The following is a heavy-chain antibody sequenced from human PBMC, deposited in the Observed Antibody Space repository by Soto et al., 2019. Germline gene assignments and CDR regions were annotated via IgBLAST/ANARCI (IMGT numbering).Heavy chain of an antibody. Sequence: QVQLQESGPGLVKPSETLSLTCTVSGDSISSYYWSWIRQPAGKGMEWIGRIHTTENTNYNPSLRSRVTMSVDTSNNQFSLKLTSLTAADTAVYYCARALTSAAGLYFDYWGHGTLVTVSS. J-gene: IGHJ4*01. CDR2: IHTTENT. V-gene: IGHV4-4*07. CDR1: GDSISSYY. D-gene: IGHD6-13*01. CDR3: ARALTSAAGLYFDY.